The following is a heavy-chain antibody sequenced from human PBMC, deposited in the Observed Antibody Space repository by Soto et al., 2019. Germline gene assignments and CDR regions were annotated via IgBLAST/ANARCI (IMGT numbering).Heavy chain of an antibody. CDR1: GYTFTGYY. V-gene: IGHV1-2*02. J-gene: IGHJ1*01. CDR3: ARGPDSSGYPPAEYFQH. Sequence: ASVKVSCKASGYTFTGYYMHWVRQAPGQGLEWMGWINPNSGGINYAQKFQGRVTMTRDTSISTAYMELSRLRSDDTAVYYCARGPDSSGYPPAEYFQHWGQGTMVTVYS. CDR2: INPNSGGI. D-gene: IGHD3-22*01.